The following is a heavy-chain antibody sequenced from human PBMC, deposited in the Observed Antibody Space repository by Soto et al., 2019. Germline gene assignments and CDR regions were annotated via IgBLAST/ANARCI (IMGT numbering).Heavy chain of an antibody. D-gene: IGHD1-26*01. CDR1: GYTFTSYA. V-gene: IGHV1-8*01. CDR2: MNPNSGNT. CDR3: ARGPRGSALWGFDP. Sequence: QVQLVQSGAEVKKPGASVKVSCKASGYTFTSYAINWVRQATGQGLEWMGWMNPNSGNTGYAQKFQGRVTMTRNTHISTAYMEQRSLRSEDTAVYYCARGPRGSALWGFDPWGQVTLVAVSS. J-gene: IGHJ5*02.